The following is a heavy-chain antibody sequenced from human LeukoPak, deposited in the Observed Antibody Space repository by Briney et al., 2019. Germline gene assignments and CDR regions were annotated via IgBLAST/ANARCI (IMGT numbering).Heavy chain of an antibody. CDR2: ISGSGGST. V-gene: IGHV3-23*01. Sequence: GGSLRLSCAASGFTFSSYGMSWVRQAPGKGLEWVSAISGSGGSTYYADSVKGRFTISRDNSKNTLHLQMNSLRAEDTAVYYCARRPYYDILTGYFDYWGQGTLVTVSS. CDR3: ARRPYYDILTGYFDY. J-gene: IGHJ4*02. D-gene: IGHD3-9*01. CDR1: GFTFSSYG.